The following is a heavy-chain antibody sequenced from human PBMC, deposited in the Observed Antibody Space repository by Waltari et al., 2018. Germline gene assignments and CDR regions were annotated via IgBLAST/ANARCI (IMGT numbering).Heavy chain of an antibody. D-gene: IGHD3-10*01. J-gene: IGHJ4*02. CDR3: ARGSSYYVRFWED. CDR2: INFDGSEQ. CDR1: GFTFSSSW. V-gene: IGHV3-7*03. Sequence: EVQLVESGGGLVQPGGSLRLSCAAAGFTFSSSWMTGVRQAPGKGLEWVANINFDGSEQYYLDSVRGRFTISRDNARNSLYLQMDSLIADDAGVYYCARGSSYYVRFWEDWGQGTLVTVSS.